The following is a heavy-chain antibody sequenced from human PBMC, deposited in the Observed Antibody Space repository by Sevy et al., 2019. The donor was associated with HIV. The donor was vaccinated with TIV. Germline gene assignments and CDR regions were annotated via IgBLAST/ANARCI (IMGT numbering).Heavy chain of an antibody. J-gene: IGHJ4*02. CDR3: ARGVSSGWSFDY. CDR2: INSDGSST. V-gene: IGHV3-74*01. CDR1: GFTFSSYW. D-gene: IGHD6-19*01. Sequence: GGSLRLSCAASGFTFSSYWMHWVRQAPGKGLVWVSRINSDGSSTSYADSVKGRFTISRDNAKNTLYLQMNSLGAEDTAVYYCARGVSSGWSFDYWGQGTLVTVSS.